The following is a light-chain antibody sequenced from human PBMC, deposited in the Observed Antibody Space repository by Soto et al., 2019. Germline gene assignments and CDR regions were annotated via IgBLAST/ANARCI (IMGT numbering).Light chain of an antibody. V-gene: IGLV2-14*01. Sequence: QSALTQPASVSGSPGQSIAISCTGTSSDVGGYNYVSWYQQHPGKDPKLMIHEVSNRPSGVSDRFSGSKSGNTASLTISGLQADDEADYYCSSPTSYNTRVFGTGTKLTVL. CDR3: SSPTSYNTRV. J-gene: IGLJ1*01. CDR1: SSDVGGYNY. CDR2: EVS.